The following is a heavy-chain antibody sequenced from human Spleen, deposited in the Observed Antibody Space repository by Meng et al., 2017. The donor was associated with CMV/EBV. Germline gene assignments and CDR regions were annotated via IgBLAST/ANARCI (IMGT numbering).Heavy chain of an antibody. J-gene: IGHJ4*02. V-gene: IGHV3-48*03. CDR1: GFMFSNYA. Sequence: GESLKISCAASGFMFSNYAMNWVRQAPGKGLEWISHVTSSGTTIHYADSVKGRFTISRYNAKNSLYLQMNRLRVEDTAIYYCAKDNGDYFDYWGQGSLVTVSS. D-gene: IGHD3-10*01. CDR3: AKDNGDYFDY. CDR2: VTSSGTTI.